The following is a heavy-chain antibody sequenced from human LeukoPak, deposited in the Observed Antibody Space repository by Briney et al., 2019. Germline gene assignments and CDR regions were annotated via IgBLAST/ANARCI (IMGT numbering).Heavy chain of an antibody. V-gene: IGHV3-15*01. Sequence: GGSLRLSCAASGFTFSSYSMNWVRQAPGKGLEWVGRIKSKTDGGTTDYAAPVKGRFTISRDDSKNTLYLQMNSLKTEDTAVYYCTTDPGIVGAHPLDYWGQGTLVTVSS. D-gene: IGHD1-26*01. CDR2: IKSKTDGGTT. J-gene: IGHJ4*02. CDR1: GFTFSSYS. CDR3: TTDPGIVGAHPLDY.